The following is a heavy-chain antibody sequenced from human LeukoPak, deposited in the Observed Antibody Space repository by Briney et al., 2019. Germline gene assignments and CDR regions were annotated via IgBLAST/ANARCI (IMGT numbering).Heavy chain of an antibody. CDR1: GFTFSSYG. J-gene: IGHJ6*03. D-gene: IGHD5-18*01. Sequence: GGTLRLSCAASGFTFSSYGMRWVRQAPGKGLEWVSAISGSGGSTYYADSVKGRFTISRDNSKNTLYLQMNSLRAEDTAVYYCAKSGPQMWIQLPTWGYYYYMDVWGKGTTVTISS. CDR3: AKSGPQMWIQLPTWGYYYYMDV. CDR2: ISGSGGST. V-gene: IGHV3-23*01.